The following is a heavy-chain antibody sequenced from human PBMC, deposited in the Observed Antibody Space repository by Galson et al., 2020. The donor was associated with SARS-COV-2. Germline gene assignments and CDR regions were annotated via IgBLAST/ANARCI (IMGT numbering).Heavy chain of an antibody. D-gene: IGHD3-10*01. V-gene: IGHV1-18*04. CDR1: GYTFTSYG. CDR2: ISAYNGNT. Sequence: ASVKVSCKASGYTFTSYGISWVRQAPGQGLEWMGWISAYNGNTNYAQKLQGRVTMTTDTSTSTAYMELRSLRSDDTAVYYCARDSPLSALTLWFGESYYYYYMDVWGKGTTVTVSS. CDR3: ARDSPLSALTLWFGESYYYYYMDV. J-gene: IGHJ6*03.